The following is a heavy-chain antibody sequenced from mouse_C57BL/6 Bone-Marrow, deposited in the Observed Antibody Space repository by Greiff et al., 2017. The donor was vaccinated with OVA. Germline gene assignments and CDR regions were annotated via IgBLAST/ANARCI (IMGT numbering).Heavy chain of an antibody. Sequence: EVKVVESGGGLVQSGRSLRLSCATSGFTFSDFYMEWVRQAPGKGLEWIAASRNKANDYTTEYSAPVKGRFIVSRDTSQSILYLQMNALRAEDTAIYYCARDNWDWYFDVWGTGTTVTVSS. CDR2: SRNKANDYTT. V-gene: IGHV7-1*01. J-gene: IGHJ1*03. D-gene: IGHD4-1*01. CDR3: ARDNWDWYFDV. CDR1: GFTFSDFY.